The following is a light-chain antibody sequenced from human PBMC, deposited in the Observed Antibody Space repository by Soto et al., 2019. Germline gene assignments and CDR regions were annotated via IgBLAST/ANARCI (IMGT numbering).Light chain of an antibody. J-gene: IGLJ2*01. Sequence: QSVLTQPPSASGTPGQSVTISCSGSSSNMGSNIVNWYQQLPGAAPKLLIYSKDQRPSGVPDRFSGSKSGTSASLAISGLQSEDEADYYCAAWDDSLNGVVFGGGTKLTVL. CDR1: SSNMGSNI. V-gene: IGLV1-44*01. CDR2: SKD. CDR3: AAWDDSLNGVV.